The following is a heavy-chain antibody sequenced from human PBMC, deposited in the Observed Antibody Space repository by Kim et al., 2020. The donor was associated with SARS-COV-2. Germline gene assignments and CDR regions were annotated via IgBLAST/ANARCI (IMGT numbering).Heavy chain of an antibody. D-gene: IGHD3-10*01. J-gene: IGHJ4*02. Sequence: YYADSVKGRFTISRDNSKNTLYLQMNSLRAEDTAVYYCARVGWMVRAIDYWGQGTLVTVSS. V-gene: IGHV3-33*01. CDR3: ARVGWMVRAIDY.